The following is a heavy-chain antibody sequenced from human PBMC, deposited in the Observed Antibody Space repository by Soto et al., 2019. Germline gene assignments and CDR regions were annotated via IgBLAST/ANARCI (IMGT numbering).Heavy chain of an antibody. CDR2: IYYSGST. V-gene: IGHV4-59*08. CDR1: GGSISSYY. J-gene: IGHJ6*03. CDR3: ARCQGYYYYYYYMDV. Sequence: SETLSLTCTVSGGSISSYYWSWIRQPPGKGLEWIGYIYYSGSTNYNPSLKSRVTISVVTSKNQFSLKLSSVTAADTAVYYCARCQGYYYYYYYMDVWGKGTTVTVSS. D-gene: IGHD5-12*01.